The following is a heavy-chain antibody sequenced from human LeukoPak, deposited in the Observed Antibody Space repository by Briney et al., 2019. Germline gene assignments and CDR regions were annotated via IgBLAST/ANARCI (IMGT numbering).Heavy chain of an antibody. CDR2: ISAYNGNT. CDR3: ARDYCSSTSCYAATSDDYGMDV. Sequence: ASVKVSCKASGYTFTSYGIRWVRQAPGQGLEWMGWISAYNGNTNYAQKIQGRVTMTTDTSTSTAYMELRSMSSDDTAVYYWARDYCSSTSCYAATSDDYGMDVWGQGTTVTVSS. J-gene: IGHJ6*02. CDR1: GYTFTSYG. V-gene: IGHV1-18*01. D-gene: IGHD2-2*01.